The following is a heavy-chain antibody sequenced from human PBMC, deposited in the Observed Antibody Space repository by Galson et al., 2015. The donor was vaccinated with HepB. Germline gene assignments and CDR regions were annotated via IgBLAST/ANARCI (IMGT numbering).Heavy chain of an antibody. D-gene: IGHD3-10*01. CDR3: ARFTYYGPGSSPRTDHYGMDV. CDR1: GDPISSRNYY. J-gene: IGHJ6*02. Sequence: ETLSLTCTVSGDPISSRNYYWGWIRQPPGKGLEWIGRIHYSGYSYYNPSLKSRVTISEDTSKKQFSLKLKSVTAADTASYYCARFTYYGPGSSPRTDHYGMDVWGRGTTVTVSS. V-gene: IGHV4-39*01. CDR2: IHYSGYS.